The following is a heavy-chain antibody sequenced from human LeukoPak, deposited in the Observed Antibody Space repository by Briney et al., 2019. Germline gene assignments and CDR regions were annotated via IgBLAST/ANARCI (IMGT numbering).Heavy chain of an antibody. Sequence: ASAKVSCKASGYTSTNYGISWVRQAPGQGLEWMGWIHIYRGNTNYAQKFQGRVTMTTDTSTSTAYMEVRGLRSDDTAVYYCARAGGSGSSHYYYYYMDVWGKGTTVTISS. J-gene: IGHJ6*03. D-gene: IGHD3-10*01. CDR1: GYTSTNYG. V-gene: IGHV1-18*01. CDR2: IHIYRGNT. CDR3: ARAGGSGSSHYYYYYMDV.